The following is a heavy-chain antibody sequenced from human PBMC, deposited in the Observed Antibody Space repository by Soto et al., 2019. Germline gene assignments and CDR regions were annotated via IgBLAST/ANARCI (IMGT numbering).Heavy chain of an antibody. D-gene: IGHD3-3*01. CDR3: ARGGDDFWSGYPIDY. J-gene: IGHJ4*02. Sequence: GGSLRLSCAASGFTFSSYSMNWVRQAPGKGLEWVSSISSSSSYIYYADSVKGRFTISRDNAKNSLYLQMNSLRAEDTAVYYCARGGDDFWSGYPIDYWGQGTLVTVSS. V-gene: IGHV3-21*01. CDR1: GFTFSSYS. CDR2: ISSSSSYI.